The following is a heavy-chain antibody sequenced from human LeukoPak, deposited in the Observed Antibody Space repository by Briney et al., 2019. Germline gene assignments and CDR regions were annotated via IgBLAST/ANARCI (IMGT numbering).Heavy chain of an antibody. J-gene: IGHJ3*02. CDR1: GLTFSSYS. V-gene: IGHV3-21*01. D-gene: IGHD2-2*02. CDR2: ISSSSSYI. CDR3: ASSTKRYCSSTSCYTHDAFDI. Sequence: GGSLRLSCAASGLTFSSYSMNWVRQAPGKGLEWVSSISSSSSYIYYADSVKGRFTISRDNAKNSLYLQMNSLRAEDTAVYYCASSTKRYCSSTSCYTHDAFDIWGQGTMVTVSS.